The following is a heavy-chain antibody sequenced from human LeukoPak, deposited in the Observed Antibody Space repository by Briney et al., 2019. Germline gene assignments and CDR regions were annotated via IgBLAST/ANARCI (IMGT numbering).Heavy chain of an antibody. CDR1: GFTFDDYA. Sequence: GGSLRLSCAASGFTFDDYAMHWVRQAPGKGLEWVSGSSWNSGSIGYADSVKGRFTISRDNAKNSLYLQMNSLRAEDTAVYYCAKEFLWFGELWDAFDIWGQGTMVTVSS. CDR3: AKEFLWFGELWDAFDI. V-gene: IGHV3-9*01. J-gene: IGHJ3*02. D-gene: IGHD3-10*01. CDR2: SSWNSGSI.